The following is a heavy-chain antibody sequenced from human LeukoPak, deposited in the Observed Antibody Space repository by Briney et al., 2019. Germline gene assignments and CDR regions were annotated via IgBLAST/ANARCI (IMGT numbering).Heavy chain of an antibody. Sequence: ASVKVSCKASGGTFSSYAISWVRQAPGQGLEWMGWINPHSGGTNYAQKFRGGVTMTRDTSITTAYMELSSLRSDDTAVYYCARDVGEYCSSTNCYASHYWGQGTLVTVSS. J-gene: IGHJ4*02. V-gene: IGHV1-2*02. CDR3: ARDVGEYCSSTNCYASHY. D-gene: IGHD2-2*01. CDR2: INPHSGGT. CDR1: GGTFSSYA.